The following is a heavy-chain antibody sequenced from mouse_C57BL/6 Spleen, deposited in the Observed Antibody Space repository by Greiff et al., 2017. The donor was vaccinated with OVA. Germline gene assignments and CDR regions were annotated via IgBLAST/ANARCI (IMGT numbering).Heavy chain of an antibody. CDR3: TKAYYSNYGFSYYFDY. Sequence: QVQLQQSGAELVRPGASVTLSCKASGYTFTDYEMHWVKQTPVHGLEWIGAIDPETGGTAYNQKFKGKAILTADKSSSTAYMELRSLTSEDSAVYYCTKAYYSNYGFSYYFDYWGQGTTLTVSS. CDR1: GYTFTDYE. CDR2: IDPETGGT. V-gene: IGHV1-15*01. D-gene: IGHD2-5*01. J-gene: IGHJ2*01.